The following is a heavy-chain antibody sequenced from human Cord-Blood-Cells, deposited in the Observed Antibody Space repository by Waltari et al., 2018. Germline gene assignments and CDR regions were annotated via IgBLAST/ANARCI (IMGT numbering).Heavy chain of an antibody. V-gene: IGHV3-7*01. CDR1: GFPHSRYW. CDR3: ARGGDFDY. Sequence: EEQLMESVRGSVQPGGSLRLSCAASGFPHSRYWTVWVRQAPGKGLECVANIKQDGSEKYYVDSVKGRFTISRDNAKNSLYLQMNSLRAEDTAVYYCARGGDFDYWGQGTLVTVSS. CDR2: IKQDGSEK. J-gene: IGHJ4*02.